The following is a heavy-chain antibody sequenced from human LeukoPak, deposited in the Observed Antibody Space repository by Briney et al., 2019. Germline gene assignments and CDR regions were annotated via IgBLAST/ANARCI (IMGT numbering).Heavy chain of an antibody. Sequence: ASVKVSCKASGYTFTASYMHWVRLAPGQGLEWMGWINPNSGGTNYAQKFQGRVSMTRDPSISTAYMDLSSLSSDDTAVYYCARVRDGYNWAFAYWGQGTLVIVSS. CDR2: INPNSGGT. V-gene: IGHV1-2*02. CDR1: GYTFTASY. CDR3: ARVRDGYNWAFAY. J-gene: IGHJ4*02. D-gene: IGHD5-24*01.